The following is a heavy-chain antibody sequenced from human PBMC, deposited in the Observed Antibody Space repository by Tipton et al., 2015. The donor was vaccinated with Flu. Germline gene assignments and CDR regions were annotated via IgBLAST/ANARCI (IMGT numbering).Heavy chain of an antibody. CDR3: ARDARYSGDFDQAFDI. V-gene: IGHV1-69*01. CDR1: GGSFSNYA. CDR2: ISPVFGTA. J-gene: IGHJ3*02. D-gene: IGHD1-26*01. Sequence: QVQLVQSGAEVKKPGSSVRVSCRASGGSFSNYAFNWVRQAPGQGLEWMGGISPVFGTATYAQNFQARLTITADESLNTAYMELTGLMSEDTAIYFCARDARYSGDFDQAFDIWGQGTMITVSS.